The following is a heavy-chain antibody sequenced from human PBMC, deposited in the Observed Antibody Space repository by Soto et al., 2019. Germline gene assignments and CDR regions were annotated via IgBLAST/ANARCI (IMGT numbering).Heavy chain of an antibody. D-gene: IGHD2-15*01. CDR2: IIPILGIA. Sequence: QVQLVQSGAEVKKPGSSVKVSCKASGGTFSSYTISWVRQAHGQGLEWMGRIIPILGIANYAQKFQGRVTITADKSTSTAYMELSSLRSEDTAVYYCARDGAGYCSGGSCYVYWGQGTLVTVSS. CDR1: GGTFSSYT. J-gene: IGHJ4*02. CDR3: ARDGAGYCSGGSCYVY. V-gene: IGHV1-69*08.